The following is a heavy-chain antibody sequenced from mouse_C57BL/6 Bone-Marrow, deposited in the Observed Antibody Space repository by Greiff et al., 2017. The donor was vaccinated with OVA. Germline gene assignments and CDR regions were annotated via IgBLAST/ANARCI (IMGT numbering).Heavy chain of an antibody. CDR2: TFYSGIT. J-gene: IGHJ1*03. Sequence: EVKLVESGPSLVRPSQTLSLSCTVTGFSINSDCYWIWIRQFPGNKLEYIGYTFYSGITYYNPSLESRTYITRDTSKNQFSLKLSSVTTEDTATYYCAREGIFYYGSSYPWYFDVWGTGTTVTVSS. CDR1: GFSINSDCY. D-gene: IGHD1-1*01. V-gene: IGHV3-3*01. CDR3: AREGIFYYGSSYPWYFDV.